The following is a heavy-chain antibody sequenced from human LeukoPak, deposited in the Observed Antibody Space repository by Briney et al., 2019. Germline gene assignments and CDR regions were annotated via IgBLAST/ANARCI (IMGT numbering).Heavy chain of an antibody. CDR2: IYYSETT. J-gene: IGHJ4*02. CDR1: GGSISSRIYS. V-gene: IGHV4-39*02. Sequence: PSETLSLTCTVSGGSISSRIYSWVWIRQPPGKGLERIGRIYYSETTYYNPSLKSRVTMSIDTSKSRLSLKLTSVTAADTAVYYCARSPLLLYVTGLYYFDYWGQGILVTVSS. CDR3: ARSPLLLYVTGLYYFDY. D-gene: IGHD2-15*01.